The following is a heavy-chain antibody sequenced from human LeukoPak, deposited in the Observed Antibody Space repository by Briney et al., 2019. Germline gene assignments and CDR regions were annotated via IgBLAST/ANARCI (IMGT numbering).Heavy chain of an antibody. CDR2: IYYSGST. Sequence: PSETLSLTCTVSGGSISSYYWSWIRQPPGKGLEWIGYIYYSGSTNYNPSLKSRVTISVDTSKNQFSLKLSSVTAADTAVYYCARALYHYDFWSGSYYYYMDVWGKGTTVTVSS. J-gene: IGHJ6*03. CDR3: ARALYHYDFWSGSYYYYMDV. CDR1: GGSISSYY. V-gene: IGHV4-59*01. D-gene: IGHD3-3*01.